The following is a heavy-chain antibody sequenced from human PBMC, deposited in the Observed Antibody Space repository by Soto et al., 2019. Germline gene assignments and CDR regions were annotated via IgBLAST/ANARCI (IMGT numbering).Heavy chain of an antibody. Sequence: SETLSLTCTVSGGSISSSSYYWGWIRQPPGKGLEWIGSIYYSGSTYYNPSLKSRVTISVDTSKNQFSLKLSSVTAADTAVYYCASSLGYSGYADNADGMDVWGQGTTVTVSS. J-gene: IGHJ6*02. CDR2: IYYSGST. D-gene: IGHD5-12*01. CDR3: ASSLGYSGYADNADGMDV. V-gene: IGHV4-39*01. CDR1: GGSISSSSYY.